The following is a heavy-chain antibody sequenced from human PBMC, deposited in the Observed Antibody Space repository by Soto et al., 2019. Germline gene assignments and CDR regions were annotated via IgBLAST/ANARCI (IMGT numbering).Heavy chain of an antibody. CDR2: IIPIFGTA. D-gene: IGHD3-10*01. CDR3: ARAIGSGSYPYYYYGMDV. CDR1: GGTFSSYA. Sequence: QVQLVQSGAEVKKPGSSVKVSCKASGGTFSSYAISWVRQAPGQGLEWMGGIIPIFGTANYAQKFQGRVTITADESTSTAYMEPSSLRSEDTAVYYCARAIGSGSYPYYYYGMDVWGQGTTVTVSS. V-gene: IGHV1-69*12. J-gene: IGHJ6*02.